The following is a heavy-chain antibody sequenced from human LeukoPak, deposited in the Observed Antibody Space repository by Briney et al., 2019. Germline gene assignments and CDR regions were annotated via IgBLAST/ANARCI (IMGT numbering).Heavy chain of an antibody. CDR2: IYYSGST. CDR1: GGSVSSGSYY. V-gene: IGHV4-61*01. J-gene: IGHJ3*02. Sequence: SETLSHTCTVSGGSVSSGSYYWSWIRQPPGMGLEWIGYIYYSGSTNYNPSLKSRVTISVDTSKNQFSLKLSSVTAADTAVYYCARSSMVRGVITQGAFDIWGQGTMVTVSS. D-gene: IGHD3-10*01. CDR3: ARSSMVRGVITQGAFDI.